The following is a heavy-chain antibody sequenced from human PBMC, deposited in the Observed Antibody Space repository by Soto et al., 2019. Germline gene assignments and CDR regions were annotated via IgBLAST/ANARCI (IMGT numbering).Heavy chain of an antibody. J-gene: IGHJ4*02. D-gene: IGHD2-8*02. Sequence: KTSETLSLTCAVYGGSFSGYDWTWIRQPPGTGLEWIGEINHSGSSNYNPSLKSRVTISVDTSKNQFSLKLTSVTAADTAVYYCARDKITGLFDYWGQGTLVTVSS. V-gene: IGHV4-34*01. CDR3: ARDKITGLFDY. CDR2: INHSGSS. CDR1: GGSFSGYD.